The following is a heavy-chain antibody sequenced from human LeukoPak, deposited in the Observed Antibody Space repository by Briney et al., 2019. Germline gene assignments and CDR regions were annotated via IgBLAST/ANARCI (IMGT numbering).Heavy chain of an antibody. J-gene: IGHJ5*02. CDR3: ARGVNGDSRFDP. CDR2: IYSGGST. Sequence: GGSLRLSCAASGFTDYMTWVRQAPGKGLEWVSVIYSGGSTYYAASVKGRFSVSRDNSKNTVYLQMNSLRAEDTAVYYCARGVNGDSRFDPWGQGTLVTVSS. D-gene: IGHD4-17*01. CDR1: GFTDY. V-gene: IGHV3-53*01.